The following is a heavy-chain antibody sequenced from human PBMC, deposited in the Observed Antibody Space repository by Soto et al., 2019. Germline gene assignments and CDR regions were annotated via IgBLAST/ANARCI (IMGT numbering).Heavy chain of an antibody. CDR2: IYYSGST. CDR1: GGSISSGGYY. D-gene: IGHD3-10*01. CDR3: AGLNGGSSPYFDY. V-gene: IGHV4-31*03. Sequence: SETLSLTCTVSGGSISSGGYYWSWIRQHPGKGLEWIGYIYYSGSTYYNPSLKSRVTISVDTSKNQFSLKLSSVTAAETAVYYCAGLNGGSSPYFDYWGQGPLVPSPQ. J-gene: IGHJ4*02.